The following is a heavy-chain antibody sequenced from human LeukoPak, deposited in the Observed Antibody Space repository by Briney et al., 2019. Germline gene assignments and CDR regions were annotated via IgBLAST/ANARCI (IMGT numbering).Heavy chain of an antibody. CDR1: GFTFSSYT. CDR2: ISHTSEYT. V-gene: IGHV3-23*01. CDR3: AKGSSAGRPYYFDY. J-gene: IGHJ4*02. Sequence: GGSLRLSCAASGFTFSSYTMSWVRQAPGKGLEWVSAISHTSEYTYHADSVKGRFTISRDNSKNTLYLQMNSLRAEDTAMYYCAKGSSAGRPYYFDYWGQGTLVTVST. D-gene: IGHD3-10*01.